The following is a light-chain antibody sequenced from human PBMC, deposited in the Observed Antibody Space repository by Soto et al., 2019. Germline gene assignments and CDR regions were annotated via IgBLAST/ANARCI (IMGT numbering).Light chain of an antibody. CDR2: RNN. CDR3: AAWDDSLSGSYV. CDR1: SSNIGSNY. V-gene: IGLV1-47*01. Sequence: QSVLTQPPSASGTPGQRVTISCSGSSSNIGSNYVYWYQQLPGTAPKLLIYRNNQQPSGVPDRFSGSKSSTSASLAISGLRSEDEADYYCAAWDDSLSGSYVFGTGTKLTVL. J-gene: IGLJ1*01.